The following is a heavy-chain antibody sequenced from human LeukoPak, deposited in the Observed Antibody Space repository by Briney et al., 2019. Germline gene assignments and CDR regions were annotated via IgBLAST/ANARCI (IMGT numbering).Heavy chain of an antibody. J-gene: IGHJ4*02. CDR2: IFYSGTT. CDR3: ARGGSAGKNYFAS. CDR1: TDSISPLY. D-gene: IGHD6-13*01. Sequence: SETLSLTCTVSTDSISPLYWGWIRQPPGKGLEFSVYIFYSGTTNFNPSLKSRVTLSVNTSKNQFSLRLNSVTAVATAVYYCARGGSAGKNYFASWGQGTLVTVSS. V-gene: IGHV4-59*11.